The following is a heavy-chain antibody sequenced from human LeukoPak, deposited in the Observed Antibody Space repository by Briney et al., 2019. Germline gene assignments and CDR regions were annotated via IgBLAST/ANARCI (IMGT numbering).Heavy chain of an antibody. CDR2: ISSSSSYI. D-gene: IGHD6-19*01. CDR1: GFTFSSYG. V-gene: IGHV3-21*01. Sequence: GGSLRLSCAASGFTFSSYGMHWVRQAPGKGLEWVSSISSSSSYIYYADSVKGRFTISRDNAKNSLYLQMNSLRAEDTAVYCCARDPDSSGWSDFDYWGQGTLVTVSS. CDR3: ARDPDSSGWSDFDY. J-gene: IGHJ4*02.